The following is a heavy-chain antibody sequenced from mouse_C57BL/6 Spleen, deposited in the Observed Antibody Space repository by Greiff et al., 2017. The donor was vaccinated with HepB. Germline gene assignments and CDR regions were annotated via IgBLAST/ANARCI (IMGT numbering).Heavy chain of an antibody. Sequence: QVQLQQPGPELVKPGASVKLSCKASGYTFTSYWMHWVKQRPGQGLEWIGNINPSNGGTNYNEKFKSKATLTVDKSSSTAYMQLSSLTSEDSAVYYCARGGRVTSRFAYWGQGTLVTVSA. CDR3: ARGGRVTSRFAY. CDR2: INPSNGGT. V-gene: IGHV1-53*01. CDR1: GYTFTSYW. D-gene: IGHD2-2*01. J-gene: IGHJ3*01.